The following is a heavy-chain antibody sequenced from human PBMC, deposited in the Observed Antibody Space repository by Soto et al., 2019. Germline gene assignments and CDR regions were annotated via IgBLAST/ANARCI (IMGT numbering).Heavy chain of an antibody. D-gene: IGHD6-13*01. V-gene: IGHV4-34*01. CDR2: INHSGST. Sequence: QVHLQQWGAGLLKPSETLSLTCAVYGGSFSGYYWSWIRQSPGKGLEWIGEINHSGSTNYNPSLKSRVTISIHTSTNQFSRNLSSITAADTAVYYCARGHRTAAGTRKAFDLWGQGTVVTVSS. CDR1: GGSFSGYY. J-gene: IGHJ3*01. CDR3: ARGHRTAAGTRKAFDL.